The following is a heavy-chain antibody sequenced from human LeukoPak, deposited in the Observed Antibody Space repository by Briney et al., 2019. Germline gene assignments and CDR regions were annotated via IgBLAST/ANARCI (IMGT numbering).Heavy chain of an antibody. V-gene: IGHV3-49*04. CDR1: GFTYSSYS. Sequence: GGSLRLSCAASGFTYSSYSMNWVRQAPGKGLEWVGFIRSKAYGGTTEYAASVKGRFTISRDDSKSIADVQMNSLKTEDTAVYYCTRQVLRFLEGLYDYWGQGTLVTVSS. CDR3: TRQVLRFLEGLYDY. D-gene: IGHD3-3*01. CDR2: IRSKAYGGTT. J-gene: IGHJ4*02.